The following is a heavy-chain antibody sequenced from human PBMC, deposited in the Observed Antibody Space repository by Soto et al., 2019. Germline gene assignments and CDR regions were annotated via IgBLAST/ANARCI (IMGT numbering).Heavy chain of an antibody. Sequence: GGSLRLSCAASGFTFSNAWLNWVRQAPGKGLEWVGRVKSKIDGGTTDYAAPVKGRFTILADKSISTAYLQWSSLKASDTAMYYCARLFRALNDYWGQGTLVTVSS. J-gene: IGHJ4*02. CDR3: ARLFRALNDY. CDR2: VKSKIDGGTT. V-gene: IGHV3-15*07. CDR1: GFTFSNAW.